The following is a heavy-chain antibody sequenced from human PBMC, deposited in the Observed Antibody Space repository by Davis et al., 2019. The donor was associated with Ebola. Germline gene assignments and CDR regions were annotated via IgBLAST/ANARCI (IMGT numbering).Heavy chain of an antibody. Sequence: GGSLRLSCAASGFTFSRYSMNWVRQAPGKGLEWVSYISGSSSTIYYADSVKGRFTISRDNAKNSLYLQMNSLRAEDTAVYYCARDLRYSYGYGMDVWGQGTTVTVSS. D-gene: IGHD5-18*01. J-gene: IGHJ6*02. CDR2: ISGSSSTI. V-gene: IGHV3-48*04. CDR3: ARDLRYSYGYGMDV. CDR1: GFTFSRYS.